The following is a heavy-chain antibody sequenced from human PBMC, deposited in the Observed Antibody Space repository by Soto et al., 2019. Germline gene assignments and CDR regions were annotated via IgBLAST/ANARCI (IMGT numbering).Heavy chain of an antibody. V-gene: IGHV3-23*01. J-gene: IGHJ3*02. Sequence: EVQLLESGGGLVQPGGSLRLSCAASGFTFSSYAMSWVRQAPGKGLEWVSATSGSGGSTYYADSVKGRFTISRDNSKNTLYLQMNSLRAEDTAVYYCAKDLSVQFDAFDIWGQGTMVTVSS. CDR3: AKDLSVQFDAFDI. CDR1: GFTFSSYA. CDR2: TSGSGGST.